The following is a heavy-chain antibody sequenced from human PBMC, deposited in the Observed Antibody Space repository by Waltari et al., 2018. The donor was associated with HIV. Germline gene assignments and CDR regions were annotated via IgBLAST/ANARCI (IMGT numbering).Heavy chain of an antibody. CDR1: GFTFSSYW. CDR3: ARSLYYDFWSAYPPDY. V-gene: IGHV3-74*03. Sequence: EVKLVESGGRPVQSRGSLRLSCVASGFTFSSYWMPWVRQAPGKGLVWISRVSSDGNSTVYADSVKGRFTISRDNAKNTLFLQMNSLRVEDTAVYFCARSLYYDFWSAYPPDYWGQGTRVTVSS. J-gene: IGHJ4*02. CDR2: VSSDGNST. D-gene: IGHD3-3*01.